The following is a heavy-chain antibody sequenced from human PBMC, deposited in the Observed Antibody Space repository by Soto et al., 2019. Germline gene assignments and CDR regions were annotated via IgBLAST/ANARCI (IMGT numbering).Heavy chain of an antibody. CDR3: FCAMGHQQLGAFDI. V-gene: IGHV3-73*02. Sequence: EVQLVESGGGLVQPGGSLKLSCAASGFTFSGSAMHWVRQASGKGLEWVGRIRSKANSYATAYAASVKGRFTISRDDSKNTAYLQMNGLKTEDTAVYYCFCAMGHQQLGAFDIWGQGTMVTVSS. CDR2: IRSKANSYAT. D-gene: IGHD6-13*01. CDR1: GFTFSGSA. J-gene: IGHJ3*02.